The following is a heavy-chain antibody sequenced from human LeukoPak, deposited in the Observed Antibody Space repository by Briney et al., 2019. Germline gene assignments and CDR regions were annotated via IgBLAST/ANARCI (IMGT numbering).Heavy chain of an antibody. CDR3: ARAGDAFDI. CDR1: GFTFSSYA. CDR2: ISSNGGST. V-gene: IGHV3-64*01. J-gene: IGHJ3*02. Sequence: QPGGSLRLSCAASGFTFSSYAMYWVRQAPGKGLEYVSAISSNGGSTYYANSVKGRFTISRDNSKNTLYLQMGSLRAEDMAVYYCARAGDAFDIWGQGTMVTVSS.